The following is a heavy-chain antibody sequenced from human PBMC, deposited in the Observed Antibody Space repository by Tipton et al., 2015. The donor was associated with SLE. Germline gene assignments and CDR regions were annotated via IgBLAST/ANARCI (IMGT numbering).Heavy chain of an antibody. CDR3: AREVKSGRYDWFDP. J-gene: IGHJ5*02. Sequence: TLSLTCTVSGGSISSHYWTWIRQHPGKGLEWIGDIYDTETTYYNPSLKSRVTMSIDRSKNHFSLRLRSVSAADTAIYYCAREVKSGRYDWFDPWGQGTLVTVSS. V-gene: IGHV4-31*03. D-gene: IGHD1-26*01. CDR2: IYDTETT. CDR1: GGSISSHY.